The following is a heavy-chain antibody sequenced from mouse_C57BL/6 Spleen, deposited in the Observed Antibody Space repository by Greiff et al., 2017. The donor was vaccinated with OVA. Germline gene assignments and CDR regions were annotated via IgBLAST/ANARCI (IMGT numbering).Heavy chain of an antibody. D-gene: IGHD2-3*01. V-gene: IGHV5-4*01. CDR2: ISDGGSYT. CDR3: AREGAMVTTRYFDV. CDR1: GFTFSSYA. Sequence: EVHLVESGGGLVKPGGSLKLSCAASGFTFSSYAMSWVRQTPEKRLEWVATISDGGSYTYYPDNVKGRFTISRDNAKNNLYLQMSHLKSEDTAMYYCAREGAMVTTRYFDVWGTGTTVTVSS. J-gene: IGHJ1*03.